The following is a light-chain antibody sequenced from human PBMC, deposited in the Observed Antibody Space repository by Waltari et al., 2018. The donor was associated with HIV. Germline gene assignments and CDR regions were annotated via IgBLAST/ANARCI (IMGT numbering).Light chain of an antibody. CDR2: LNSDGSH. V-gene: IGLV4-69*01. Sequence: QLVLTQSPSPSASLGASVKLTSPLSSGHSSHAIAWHTLQPEKAPRYLMRLNSDGSHTKGDGIPDRFSGSSSGAERYLIISSLQSEDEADYYCQTWGTGIHVVFGGGTKLTVL. J-gene: IGLJ3*02. CDR3: QTWGTGIHVV. CDR1: SGHSSHA.